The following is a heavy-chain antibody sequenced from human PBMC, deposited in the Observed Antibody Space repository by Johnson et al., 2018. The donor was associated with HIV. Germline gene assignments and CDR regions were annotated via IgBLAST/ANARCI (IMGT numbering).Heavy chain of an antibody. CDR3: AKTYSSGWYDAFDI. Sequence: VQVLESGGGLVQPGRSLRLSCAASGFTFDDYAMHWVRQAPGKGLEWVSGISWNSGSIDYVDSVKGRFTISRDNDKNSLYLQMNSLGAEDTALYYCAKTYSSGWYDAFDIWGQGTMVTVSS. CDR1: GFTFDDYA. D-gene: IGHD6-19*01. V-gene: IGHV3-9*01. J-gene: IGHJ3*02. CDR2: ISWNSGSI.